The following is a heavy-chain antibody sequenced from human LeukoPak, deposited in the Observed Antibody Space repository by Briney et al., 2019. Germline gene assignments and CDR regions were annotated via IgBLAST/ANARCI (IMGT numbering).Heavy chain of an antibody. Sequence: ASVKVSCRASGYTFTGYYMHWVRQAPGQGLEWMGWINPNSGGTNYAQKFQGRVTMTRDTSISTAYMELSRLRSDDTAVYYCARGASSWYPAYYYYMDVWGKGTTVTVSS. J-gene: IGHJ6*03. CDR3: ARGASSWYPAYYYYMDV. CDR1: GYTFTGYY. V-gene: IGHV1-2*02. CDR2: INPNSGGT. D-gene: IGHD6-13*01.